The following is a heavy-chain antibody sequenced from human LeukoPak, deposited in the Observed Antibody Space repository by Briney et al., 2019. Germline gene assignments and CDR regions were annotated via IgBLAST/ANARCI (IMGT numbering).Heavy chain of an antibody. D-gene: IGHD5-12*01. J-gene: IGHJ4*02. V-gene: IGHV1-2*02. CDR3: ARGIGYEPFDY. CDR2: INPSSGGT. Sequence: RASVKVSCKASGYTFTGYYMHWVRQAPGQGLEWMGWINPSSGGTNYAQKFQGRVTMTRDTSISTAYMELSRLRSDDTAVYYCARGIGYEPFDYWGQGTLVTVSS. CDR1: GYTFTGYY.